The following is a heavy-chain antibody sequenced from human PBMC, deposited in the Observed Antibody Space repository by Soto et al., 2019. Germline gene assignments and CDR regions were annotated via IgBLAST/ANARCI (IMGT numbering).Heavy chain of an antibody. CDR3: ARRNIPLVRPYTYGMDV. CDR2: IDPSDSSS. Sequence: PGESLKISCKASGYSFTKYWISWVRQMPGKGLEWMGRIDPSDSSSDYSPSFRGHVTISVDKSITTAYLQWSSLKVSDTDMYFCARRNIPLVRPYTYGMDVWGQGTTVTVSS. CDR1: GYSFTKYW. J-gene: IGHJ6*02. D-gene: IGHD3-16*01. V-gene: IGHV5-10-1*01.